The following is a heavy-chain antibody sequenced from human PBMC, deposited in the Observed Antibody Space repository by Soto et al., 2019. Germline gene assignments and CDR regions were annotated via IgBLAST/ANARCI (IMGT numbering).Heavy chain of an antibody. D-gene: IGHD2-2*01. V-gene: IGHV4-34*01. CDR2: INHSGST. CDR3: ARVYGINMPPEV. CDR1: GGSFSGYY. Sequence: QVQLQQWVAGLLNPSETLSLTCAVYGGSFSGYYWSWIRQPPGKGLEWIGEINHSGSTNYNPSLKSRVTISVATCITQFSLKLSSVTAAATAVYYCARVYGINMPPEVWRHGTMDTVSS. J-gene: IGHJ3*01.